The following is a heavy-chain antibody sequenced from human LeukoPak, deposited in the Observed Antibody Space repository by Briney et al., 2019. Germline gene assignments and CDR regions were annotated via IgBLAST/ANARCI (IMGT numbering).Heavy chain of an antibody. CDR3: AKAPDMITFGGVIALEGY. CDR2: ISGSGGST. V-gene: IGHV3-23*01. D-gene: IGHD3-16*02. J-gene: IGHJ4*02. Sequence: PGGSLRLSCAASGFTFSSYGMHWVRQAPGKGLEWVSAISGSGGSTYYADSVKGRFTISRDNSKNTLYLQMNSLRAEDTAVYYCAKAPDMITFGGVIALEGYWGQGTLVTVPS. CDR1: GFTFSSYG.